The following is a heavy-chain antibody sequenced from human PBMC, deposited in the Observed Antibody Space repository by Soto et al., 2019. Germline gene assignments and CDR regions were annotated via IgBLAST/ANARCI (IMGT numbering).Heavy chain of an antibody. V-gene: IGHV3-30*18. Sequence: GGSLRLSCAASGFTFSSYGMHWVRQAPGKGLEWVAVISYDGSNKYYADSVKGRFTISRDNSKNTLYLQMNSLRAEDTAVYYCAKDQGETTSYYYYYGMDVWGQGTTVTVSS. CDR3: AKDQGETTSYYYYYGMDV. D-gene: IGHD3-16*01. J-gene: IGHJ6*02. CDR1: GFTFSSYG. CDR2: ISYDGSNK.